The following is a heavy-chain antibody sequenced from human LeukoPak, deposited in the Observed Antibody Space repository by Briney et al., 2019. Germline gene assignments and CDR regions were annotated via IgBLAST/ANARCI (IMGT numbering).Heavy chain of an antibody. J-gene: IGHJ3*02. D-gene: IGHD3-22*01. CDR1: GFTFSDYA. CDR3: GWASGAFDI. CDR2: IRNKANGGTT. V-gene: IGHV3-49*04. Sequence: GGSLRLSCTTSGFTFSDYAVSWVRQAPGKGLEWIGFIRNKANGGTTEYAASVKGRFTISRDDSKTIAHPQMSSLKTEDTAVYSSGWASGAFDIWGQGTMVTVSS.